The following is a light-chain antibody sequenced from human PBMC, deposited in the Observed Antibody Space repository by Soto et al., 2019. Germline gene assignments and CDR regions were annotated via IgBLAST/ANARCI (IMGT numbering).Light chain of an antibody. CDR2: EVT. Sequence: QSVLTQPASVSGSPGQSITISCAGTSSDVGGYNYVSWYRHYPGKAPTLLMYEVTHRPSGVSSRFSASKSGSTASLTISGLQAEDEADYYCCSFTSDHTWVFGGGTKVTVL. CDR3: CSFTSDHTWV. J-gene: IGLJ3*02. V-gene: IGLV2-14*01. CDR1: SSDVGGYNY.